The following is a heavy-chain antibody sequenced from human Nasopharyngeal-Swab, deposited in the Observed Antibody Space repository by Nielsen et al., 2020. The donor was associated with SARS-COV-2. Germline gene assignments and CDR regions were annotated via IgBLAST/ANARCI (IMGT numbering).Heavy chain of an antibody. CDR2: EHHSGNI. J-gene: IGHJ6*02. D-gene: IGHD3-10*01. Sequence: SETLSLTCTVSGGPISGYSWNWIRQPLGKGLEWIVNEHHSGNINYNPSLKIRVTISLDTSKNQFSLRLTSVTAADTAVYYCARTFGDYYGMDVWGQGTTVTVSS. CDR3: ARTFGDYYGMDV. CDR1: GGPISGYS. V-gene: IGHV4-59*12.